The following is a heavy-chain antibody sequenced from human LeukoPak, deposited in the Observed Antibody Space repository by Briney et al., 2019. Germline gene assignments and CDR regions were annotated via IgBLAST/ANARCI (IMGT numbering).Heavy chain of an antibody. J-gene: IGHJ3*02. Sequence: SETLSLTCTVSGGSISSYYWSWIRQPPGKGLEWIGYIYYSGSTNYNPSLKSRVTISVDTPKNQFSLKLSSVTAADTAVYYCARRFVFCSSTSCVYDAFDIWGQGTMVTVSS. D-gene: IGHD2-2*01. CDR2: IYYSGST. CDR3: ARRFVFCSSTSCVYDAFDI. V-gene: IGHV4-59*08. CDR1: GGSISSYY.